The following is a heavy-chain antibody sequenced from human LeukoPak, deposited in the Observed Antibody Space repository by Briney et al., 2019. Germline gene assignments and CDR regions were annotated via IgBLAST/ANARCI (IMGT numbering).Heavy chain of an antibody. D-gene: IGHD3-3*01. Sequence: GGSLRLSCAASGFTFSSYSMNWVRQAPGKGLEWVSSISSSSSYIYYADSVKGRFTISRDNAKNSLYLQMNSLRAEDTAVYYCARTYYDFWSGYTGMGHIDYWGQGTLVTVSS. CDR2: ISSSSSYI. V-gene: IGHV3-21*01. CDR1: GFTFSSYS. J-gene: IGHJ4*02. CDR3: ARTYYDFWSGYTGMGHIDY.